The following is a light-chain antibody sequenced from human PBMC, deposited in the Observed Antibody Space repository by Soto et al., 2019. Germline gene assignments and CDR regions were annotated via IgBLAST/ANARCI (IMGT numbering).Light chain of an antibody. CDR3: SSYTTSDTLV. Sequence: QSALTQPPSVSGSPGQSVTISCTGSSSDVGTFKRVSWYQQSPGTAPKLMIYEVDNRPSGVPDRFSGLRSGNTASLTISGLQAEDEADYYCSSYTTSDTLVFGGGTKLTV. J-gene: IGLJ2*01. V-gene: IGLV2-18*02. CDR1: SSDVGTFKR. CDR2: EVD.